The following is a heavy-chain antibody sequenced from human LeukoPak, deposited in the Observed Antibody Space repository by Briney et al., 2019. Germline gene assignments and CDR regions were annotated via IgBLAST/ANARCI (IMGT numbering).Heavy chain of an antibody. CDR3: TRDRFTTVTTAGVDY. V-gene: IGHV3-11*01. J-gene: IGHJ4*02. CDR1: GFTFSDYY. Sequence: GGSLGLSCAASGFTFSDYYMSWIRQAPGKGLEWVSYISSSGSTIYYADSVKGRFTISRDNAKNSLYLQMNSLRAEDTAVYYCTRDRFTTVTTAGVDYWGQGTLVTVSS. D-gene: IGHD4-17*01. CDR2: ISSSGSTI.